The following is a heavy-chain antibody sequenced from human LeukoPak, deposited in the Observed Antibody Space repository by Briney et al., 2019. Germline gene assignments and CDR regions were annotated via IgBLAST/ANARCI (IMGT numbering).Heavy chain of an antibody. D-gene: IGHD3-22*01. CDR3: ARQRRGYYDSSGYYYEDY. Sequence: SETLSLTCTVSGASMSTYYWSWIRQPPGKGLEWIAYIYHSGSTNYNPSLKSRVTISVDTSKNQFSLKLSSVTAADTAVYYCARQRRGYYDSSGYYYEDYWGQGTLVTVSS. J-gene: IGHJ4*02. CDR1: GASMSTYY. CDR2: IYHSGST. V-gene: IGHV4-59*08.